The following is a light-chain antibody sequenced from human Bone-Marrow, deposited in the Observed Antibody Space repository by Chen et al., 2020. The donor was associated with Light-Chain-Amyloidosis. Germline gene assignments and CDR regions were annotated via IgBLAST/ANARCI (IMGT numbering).Light chain of an antibody. Sequence: QSALPQSPSASGSPGQSVTISCTGTSSDVGGNNYVSWYQQHPGKAPNLLIYEVSKRPSGVPGRCSGSKSGNTATRAVSGLQAEDEADYDGSSYAGSNNNVFGTGTKVAVL. CDR3: SSYAGSNNNV. CDR1: SSDVGGNNY. J-gene: IGLJ1*01. CDR2: EVS. V-gene: IGLV2-8*01.